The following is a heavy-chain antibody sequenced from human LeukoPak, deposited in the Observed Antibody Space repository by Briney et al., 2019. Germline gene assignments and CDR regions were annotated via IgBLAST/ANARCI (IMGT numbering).Heavy chain of an antibody. CDR3: ARGQWTTEYYYYGMDV. Sequence: GGSLRLSCAASGFTFSSYAMHWVRQAPGKGLEWVAVISYDGSNKYYADSVKGRFTISRDNSKNTLYLQMNSLRAEDTAVYYCARGQWTTEYYYYGMDVWGQGTTVTVSS. J-gene: IGHJ6*02. CDR1: GFTFSSYA. D-gene: IGHD6-19*01. CDR2: ISYDGSNK. V-gene: IGHV3-30-3*01.